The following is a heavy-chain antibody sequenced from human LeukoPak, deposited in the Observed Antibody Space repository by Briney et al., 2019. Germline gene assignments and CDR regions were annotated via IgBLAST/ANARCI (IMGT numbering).Heavy chain of an antibody. D-gene: IGHD6-6*01. V-gene: IGHV3-21*01. J-gene: IGHJ4*02. CDR2: ISSSSDYI. CDR3: ARDPWGSSSF. Sequence: PGGSLRLSCAASGFSFSTYIMNRVRQAPGKGLEWVSSISSSSDYIHYADSLKGRFTISRDNAKNSLYLQMNSLRAEDTAVYYCARDPWGSSSFWGQGTLVTVSS. CDR1: GFSFSTYI.